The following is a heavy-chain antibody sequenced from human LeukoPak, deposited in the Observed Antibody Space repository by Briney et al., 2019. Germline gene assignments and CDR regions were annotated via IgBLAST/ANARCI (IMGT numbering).Heavy chain of an antibody. CDR3: VGGPDYALGVYFDY. CDR1: GSTFSSYA. V-gene: IGHV3-23*01. D-gene: IGHD4/OR15-4a*01. Sequence: PGRSLRLSCGASGSTFSSYAMSWVRQAPGGGREWVSAISGSGGSTNYADSVKGRFTISRDNSKNTLYLQMNSLRAEDTAVYYCVGGPDYALGVYFDYWGQGTLVTVSS. J-gene: IGHJ4*02. CDR2: ISGSGGST.